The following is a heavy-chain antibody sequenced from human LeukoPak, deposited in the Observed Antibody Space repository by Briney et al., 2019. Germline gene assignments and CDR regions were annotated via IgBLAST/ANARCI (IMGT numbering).Heavy chain of an antibody. CDR1: GYTFTDYY. V-gene: IGHV1-69*10. CDR2: IIPILGTA. D-gene: IGHD6-6*01. Sequence: ASVKVSCKASGYTFTDYYIHWVRQAPGQGLEWMGGIIPILGTANYAQKFQGRVTITADKSTSTAYMELSSLRSEDTAVYYCARVRWGSSSSKFSYYYYYYMDVWGKGTTVTISS. J-gene: IGHJ6*03. CDR3: ARVRWGSSSSKFSYYYYYYMDV.